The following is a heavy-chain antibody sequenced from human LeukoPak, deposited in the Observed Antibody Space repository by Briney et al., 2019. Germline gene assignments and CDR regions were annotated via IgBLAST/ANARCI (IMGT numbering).Heavy chain of an antibody. Sequence: SETLSLTCTVSGGSISSYYWSWTRQPPGKGLEWIGYIYYSGTTNYNPSLKSRVTISVDTSKNQFSLKLSSVTAADTAVYYCARGVYIAAAQYAYWGQGTLVTVSS. CDR1: GGSISSYY. CDR3: ARGVYIAAAQYAY. J-gene: IGHJ4*02. CDR2: IYYSGTT. V-gene: IGHV4-59*01. D-gene: IGHD6-13*01.